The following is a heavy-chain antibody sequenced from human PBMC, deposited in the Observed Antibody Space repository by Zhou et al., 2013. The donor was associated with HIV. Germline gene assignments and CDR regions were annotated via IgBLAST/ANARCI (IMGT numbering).Heavy chain of an antibody. CDR3: ARDGFSKHWGVNYEYRGMDV. V-gene: IGHV1-18*01. CDR2: IDAYNGNT. Sequence: QVQLVQSGPEVKKSGASVKVSCKASGYTFITSGINWVRQAPGQGLEWMGWIDAYNGNTNYAQNFQGRVTMTTDTSTSTAYMELRSLRFDDTATYFCARDGFSKHWGVNYEYRGMDVWGQGTSVTVTS. D-gene: IGHD3-16*01. CDR1: GYTFITSG. J-gene: IGHJ6*02.